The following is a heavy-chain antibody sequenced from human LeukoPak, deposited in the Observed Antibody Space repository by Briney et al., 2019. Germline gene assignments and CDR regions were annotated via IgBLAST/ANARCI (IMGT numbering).Heavy chain of an antibody. Sequence: SETLSLTCTVSGSSISSSYYWGWIRQPPGKGLEWIGSIYHGGSTFYNPSLKSRVTISVDTSKNQFSLKLSSVTAADTAVYYCASGRGRLSAFDIWGQGTMVTVSS. D-gene: IGHD1-26*01. CDR2: IYHGGST. CDR3: ASGRGRLSAFDI. CDR1: GSSISSSYY. J-gene: IGHJ3*02. V-gene: IGHV4-38-2*02.